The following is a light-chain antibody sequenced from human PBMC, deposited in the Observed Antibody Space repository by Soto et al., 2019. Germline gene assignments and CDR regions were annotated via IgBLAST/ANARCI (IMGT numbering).Light chain of an antibody. Sequence: EIVLTQSPGTLSLSPGERATLSCRASQSVSSTYLAWYQQKPGQAPRLLIYGASSRATGIPDRFSGSGSGTDFTLTISRLEPEDFAVYYCHQYGSSLPVTFGGGTKVEIK. CDR2: GAS. V-gene: IGKV3-20*01. J-gene: IGKJ4*01. CDR3: HQYGSSLPVT. CDR1: QSVSSTY.